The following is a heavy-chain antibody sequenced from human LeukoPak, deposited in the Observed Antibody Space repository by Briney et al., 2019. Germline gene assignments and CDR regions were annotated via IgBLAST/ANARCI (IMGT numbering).Heavy chain of an antibody. D-gene: IGHD6-19*01. J-gene: IGHJ3*02. Sequence: PGRSLRLSCAASGFTFSSYAMHWVRQAPGKGLEWETVISYDGSNTYYTDSVKGRFTISRDNSKNTLYLQMNSLRAEDTAVYYCARVRSGWYDAFDIWGQGTMVTVSS. CDR3: ARVRSGWYDAFDI. CDR2: ISYDGSNT. V-gene: IGHV3-30*04. CDR1: GFTFSSYA.